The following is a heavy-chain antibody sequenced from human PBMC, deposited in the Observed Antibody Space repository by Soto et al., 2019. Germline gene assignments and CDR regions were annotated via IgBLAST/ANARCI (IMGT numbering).Heavy chain of an antibody. CDR1: GXTFSSYA. Sequence: GSLRLCCAASGXTFSSYAMDWVRRAPGKGLEGGAVISYDGSNKYYADYVKGRFTISMDKSKNTLYLQMNSLRAEHTAVYYCARDSSGEYCSSTSCYWGGYYYYYGMDVWGQGTTLTVS. J-gene: IGHJ6*02. D-gene: IGHD2-2*01. CDR2: ISYDGSNK. V-gene: IGHV3-30-3*01. CDR3: ARDSSGEYCSSTSCYWGGYYYYYGMDV.